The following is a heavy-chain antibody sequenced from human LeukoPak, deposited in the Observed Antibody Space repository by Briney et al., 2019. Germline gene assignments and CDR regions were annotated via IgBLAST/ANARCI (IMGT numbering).Heavy chain of an antibody. CDR3: ARGTGSYYSLGY. CDR2: TNSDGSST. Sequence: AGGSLRLSCAASGFTFSSYWMHWVRQAPGKGLVWVSRTNSDGSSTSYADSVKGRFTISRDNAKNTLYLQMDSLRAEDTAMYYCARGTGSYYSLGYWGQGTLVTVSS. D-gene: IGHD1-26*01. J-gene: IGHJ4*02. V-gene: IGHV3-74*01. CDR1: GFTFSSYW.